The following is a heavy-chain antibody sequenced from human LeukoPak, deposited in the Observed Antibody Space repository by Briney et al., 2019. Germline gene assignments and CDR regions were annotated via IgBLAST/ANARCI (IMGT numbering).Heavy chain of an antibody. CDR3: ARRFRTGGDLHHDAYDV. CDR1: GGSISDYF. V-gene: IGHV4-59*12. CDR2: VYYVGKP. J-gene: IGHJ3*01. Sequence: SETLSLTCSVSGGSISDYFWGWIRQPPGKGLEWIGHVYYVGKPTCSPSLESRVSISVDTSKNQFSLELTSVTAADTAVYYCARRFRTGGDLHHDAYDVWGQGTVVTVSS. D-gene: IGHD3-16*01.